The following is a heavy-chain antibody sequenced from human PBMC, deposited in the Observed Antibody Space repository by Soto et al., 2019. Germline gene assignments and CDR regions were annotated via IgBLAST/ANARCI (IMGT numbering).Heavy chain of an antibody. CDR1: GFSFSSQA. D-gene: IGHD5-18*01. V-gene: IGHV3-30-3*01. Sequence: PGGSLRLSCVASGFSFSSQAMHWVRQAPGKGLEWVAAISNDGNRQLYADSVKDRFTISRDNSRNTLDLQMNNLRTEDTGVYFCARDISSYGSVETPDIWGQGTRVTVSS. CDR2: ISNDGNRQ. CDR3: ARDISSYGSVETPDI. J-gene: IGHJ3*02.